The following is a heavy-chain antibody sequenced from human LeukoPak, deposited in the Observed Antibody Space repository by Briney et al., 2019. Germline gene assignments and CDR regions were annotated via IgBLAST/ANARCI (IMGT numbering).Heavy chain of an antibody. Sequence: KPGGSLRLSCAASGSTFSDYYMSWIRQAPGKGLEWVSYISSSGSTIYYADSVKGRFTISRDNAKNSLYLQMNSLRAEDMTVYYCASVRGYSYPALDYWGQGTLVTVSS. V-gene: IGHV3-11*04. CDR2: ISSSGSTI. CDR1: GSTFSDYY. J-gene: IGHJ4*02. D-gene: IGHD5-18*01. CDR3: ASVRGYSYPALDY.